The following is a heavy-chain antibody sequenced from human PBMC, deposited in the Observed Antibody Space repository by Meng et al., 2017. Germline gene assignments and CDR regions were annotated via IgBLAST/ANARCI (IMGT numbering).Heavy chain of an antibody. D-gene: IGHD1-26*01. CDR1: GGTFSSYA. J-gene: IGHJ4*02. Sequence: VQLVQSGGEVKKPGSSVKGSWKASGGTFSSYAISWVRQAPGQGLEWMGGIIPIFGTANYAQKFQGRVTITADKSTSTAYMELSSLRSEDTAVYYCARDGVGATEGYFDYWGQGTLVTVSS. CDR3: ARDGVGATEGYFDY. CDR2: IIPIFGTA. V-gene: IGHV1-69*06.